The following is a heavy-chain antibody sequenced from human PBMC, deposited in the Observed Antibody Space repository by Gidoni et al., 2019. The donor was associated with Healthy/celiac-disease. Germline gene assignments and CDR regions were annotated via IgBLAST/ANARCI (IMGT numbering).Heavy chain of an antibody. CDR2: INHNSGGK. D-gene: IGHD3-10*01. CDR1: GYTFTGYY. V-gene: IGHV1-2*06. CDR3: ASLSFLGSYYYYGMDV. Sequence: QVQLAQSGAEVKKPGASVKVSCKPSGYTFTGYYMHWVRQAPGQGLEWMGRINHNSGGKNYAQKFQGRVTMTRETSISTAYMELSRLRSDDTAVYYCASLSFLGSYYYYGMDVWGQGTKVTVSS. J-gene: IGHJ6*02.